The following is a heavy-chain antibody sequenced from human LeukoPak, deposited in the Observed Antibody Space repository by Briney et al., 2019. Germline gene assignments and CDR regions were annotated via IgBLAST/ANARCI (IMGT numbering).Heavy chain of an antibody. V-gene: IGHV4-59*01. CDR2: IYYSGST. D-gene: IGHD3-9*01. J-gene: IGHJ4*02. Sequence: SETLSLTCTVSGDSISSYYWSWIRQPPGKGLEWIGYIYYSGSTNYTPSLKSRVTMSVDTSKNQFSLKLYSVTAADTAVYYCARGGKDDILTGFSYYFDSWGQGTLVTVSS. CDR1: GDSISSYY. CDR3: ARGGKDDILTGFSYYFDS.